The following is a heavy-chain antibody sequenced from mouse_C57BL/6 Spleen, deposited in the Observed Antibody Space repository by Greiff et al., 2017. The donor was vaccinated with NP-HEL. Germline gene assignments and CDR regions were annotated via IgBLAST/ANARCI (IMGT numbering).Heavy chain of an antibody. CDR3: ARGGYGYEGAMDY. Sequence: QVQLKESGAELVKPGASVKMSCKASGYTFTTYPIEWMKQNHGKSLEWIGNFHPYNDDTKYNEKFKGKATLTVEKSSSTVYLELSRLTSDDSAVYYCARGGYGYEGAMDYWGQGTSVTVSS. CDR2: FHPYNDDT. CDR1: GYTFTTYP. J-gene: IGHJ4*01. V-gene: IGHV1-47*01. D-gene: IGHD2-2*01.